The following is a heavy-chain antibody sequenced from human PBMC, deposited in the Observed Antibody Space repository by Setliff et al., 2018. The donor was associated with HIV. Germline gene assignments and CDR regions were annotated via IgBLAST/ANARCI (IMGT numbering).Heavy chain of an antibody. CDR1: GLSFSSYV. D-gene: IGHD3-22*01. CDR2: ISGSGGST. J-gene: IGHJ4*02. Sequence: SCAASGLSFSSYVMSWVRQAPGKGLEWVSGISGSGGSTYYADSVKGLFTISRDNSKNKVYLQMNNLRAEDTAVYYCATDSSGYYLGGFDYWGQGTLVTVSS. V-gene: IGHV3-23*01. CDR3: ATDSSGYYLGGFDY.